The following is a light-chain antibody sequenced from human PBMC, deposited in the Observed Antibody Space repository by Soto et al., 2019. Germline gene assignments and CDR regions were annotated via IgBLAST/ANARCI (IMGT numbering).Light chain of an antibody. V-gene: IGLV2-14*01. Sequence: QSALTQPASVSGSPGQSITISCTGTSSDVGGYNYVSWYQQHPGKAPKLMIYEVSNRPSGVSNRFSGSKSGNTASLTISGLQAEDEADYYCSSYRGSSTLTFGGGTKLTVL. CDR1: SSDVGGYNY. CDR2: EVS. CDR3: SSYRGSSTLT. J-gene: IGLJ2*01.